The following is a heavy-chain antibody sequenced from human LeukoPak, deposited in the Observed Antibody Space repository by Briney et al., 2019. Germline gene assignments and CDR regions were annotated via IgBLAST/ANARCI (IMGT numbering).Heavy chain of an antibody. CDR3: ERPRAYKSAVDI. V-gene: IGHV4-4*07. D-gene: IGHD2-21*01. CDR1: GVSISDYY. J-gene: IGHJ3*02. Sequence: SETLSLTCTASGVSISDYYWSWVRQPAGKGLEWIGRIYTSGSTNSNPSLKSRVTMSVDTSKNQFSLKLSSVTAADTAVYDCERPRAYKSAVDIWGQGTMVTVSS. CDR2: IYTSGST.